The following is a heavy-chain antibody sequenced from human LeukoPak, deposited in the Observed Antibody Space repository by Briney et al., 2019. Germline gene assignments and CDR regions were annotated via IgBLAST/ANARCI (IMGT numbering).Heavy chain of an antibody. CDR2: ISGSGGST. CDR3: ARGYYDYVWGSYRFLPFFDY. CDR1: GFTFSSYA. V-gene: IGHV3-23*01. J-gene: IGHJ4*02. Sequence: GGTLRLSCAASGFTFSSYAMSWVRQAPGKGLEWVSAISGSGGSTYYADSVKGRFTISRDNSKNTLHLQMNSLRSEDMAVYYCARGYYDYVWGSYRFLPFFDYWGQGTLVTVSS. D-gene: IGHD3-16*02.